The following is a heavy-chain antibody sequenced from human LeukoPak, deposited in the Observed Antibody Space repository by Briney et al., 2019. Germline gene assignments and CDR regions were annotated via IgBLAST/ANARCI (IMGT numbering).Heavy chain of an antibody. CDR3: ARSRVVPAANGIDY. D-gene: IGHD2-2*01. CDR1: GGSISSGGYY. CDR2: IYYSGST. V-gene: IGHV4-31*03. Sequence: SETLPLTCTVSGGSISSGGYYWGWIRQHPGKGLEWIGYIYYSGSTYYNPSLKSRVTISVDTSKNQFSLKLSSVTAADTAVYYCARSRVVPAANGIDYWGQGTLVTVSS. J-gene: IGHJ4*02.